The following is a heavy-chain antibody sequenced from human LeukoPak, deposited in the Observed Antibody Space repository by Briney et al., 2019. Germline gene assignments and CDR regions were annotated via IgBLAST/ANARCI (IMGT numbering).Heavy chain of an antibody. Sequence: GGSLRLSCAASGLTFSTYYMHWVRQALGKGLEWVAVISSDGSNEYYADSVKGRFTISRDNSKNAVFLQMNNLRLEDTAVYHCSTGGSSGWSDFWGEGTLVTVYS. CDR3: STGGSSGWSDF. CDR2: ISSDGSNE. J-gene: IGHJ4*02. D-gene: IGHD6-19*01. CDR1: GLTFSTYY. V-gene: IGHV3-30-3*01.